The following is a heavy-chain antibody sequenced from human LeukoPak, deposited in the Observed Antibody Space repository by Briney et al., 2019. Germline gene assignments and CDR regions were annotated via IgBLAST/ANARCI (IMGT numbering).Heavy chain of an antibody. J-gene: IGHJ4*02. D-gene: IGHD4-17*01. V-gene: IGHV4-39*07. CDR1: GGSISSSSYF. CDR3: ARFYGVLFDY. Sequence: SETLSLTCTVSGGSISSSSYFWGWIRQPPGKGLEWIGSFYYSGSTYYNPSLKSRVTISVDTSKNQFSLKLSSVTAADTAVYYCARFYGVLFDYWGQGTLVTVSS. CDR2: FYYSGST.